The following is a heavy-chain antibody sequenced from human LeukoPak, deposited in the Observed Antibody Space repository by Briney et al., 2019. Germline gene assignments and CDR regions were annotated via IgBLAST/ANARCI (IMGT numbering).Heavy chain of an antibody. D-gene: IGHD3-22*01. CDR3: ARAGDYYESSGYYLSDAFDI. CDR1: GYTFTGYY. J-gene: IGHJ3*02. Sequence: ASVKVSCKASGYTFTGYYMHWVRQAPGQGLEWMGWINPNSGGTNYVQKFQGRVTMTRDTSISTAYMELRRLRSDDTAVYYCARAGDYYESSGYYLSDAFDIWGQGTMVTVSS. V-gene: IGHV1-2*02. CDR2: INPNSGGT.